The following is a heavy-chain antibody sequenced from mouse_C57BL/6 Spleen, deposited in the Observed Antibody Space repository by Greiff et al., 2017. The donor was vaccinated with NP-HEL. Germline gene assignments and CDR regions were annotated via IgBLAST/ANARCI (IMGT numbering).Heavy chain of an antibody. J-gene: IGHJ2*01. V-gene: IGHV1-61*01. CDR3: ARYGGASGLSIYFDS. D-gene: IGHD2-10*02. CDR2: IYPSDSET. Sequence: VQLQQPGAELVRPGSSVKLSCKASGYTFTSYWMDWVKQRPGQGLEWIGNIYPSDSETHYNQKFKDKATLTVDKSSSTAYMQLSSLTSEDSAVYYCARYGGASGLSIYFDSRGQGTTLTVSS. CDR1: GYTFTSYW.